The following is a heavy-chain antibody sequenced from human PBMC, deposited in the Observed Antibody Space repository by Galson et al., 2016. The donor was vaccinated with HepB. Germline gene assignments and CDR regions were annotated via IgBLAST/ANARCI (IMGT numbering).Heavy chain of an antibody. J-gene: IGHJ6*03. Sequence: TLSLTCIISGGSISTHYWSWIRQPAGKGLEWIGRIFASGTTTYNASLKTRVTMSLDTSQNQFSLKLTSVTAADTAIYYCARGRFDYGEANFMDVGGKGTTVTVSS. CDR2: IFASGTT. CDR1: GGSISTHY. D-gene: IGHD4/OR15-4a*01. V-gene: IGHV4-4*07. CDR3: ARGRFDYGEANFMDV.